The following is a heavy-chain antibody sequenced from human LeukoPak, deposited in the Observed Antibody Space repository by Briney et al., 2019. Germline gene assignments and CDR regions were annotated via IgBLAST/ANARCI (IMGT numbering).Heavy chain of an antibody. CDR2: IYYSGST. CDR3: ARAPDSSGYREPPLPDY. CDR1: GGSITSNNDY. V-gene: IGHV4-61*05. Sequence: SETLSLTCTVSGGSITSNNDYWAWIRQPPGKGLEWIGYIYYSGSTNYNPSLKSRVTISVDTSKNQFSLKLSSVTAADTAVYYCARAPDSSGYREPPLPDYWGQGTLSPSPQ. D-gene: IGHD3-22*01. J-gene: IGHJ4*02.